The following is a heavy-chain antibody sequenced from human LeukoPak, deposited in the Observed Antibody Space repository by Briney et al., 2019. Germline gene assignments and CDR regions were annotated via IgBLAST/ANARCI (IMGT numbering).Heavy chain of an antibody. Sequence: PGWSLRLSCAASGFTFDDYAMHWVRQAPGKGLEWVSGISWNSGSIGYADSVKGRFTISRDNAKNSLYLQMNSLRAEDMALYYCAKDSGSYSGYFDYWGQGTLVTVSS. V-gene: IGHV3-9*03. CDR3: AKDSGSYSGYFDY. J-gene: IGHJ4*02. CDR2: ISWNSGSI. D-gene: IGHD1-26*01. CDR1: GFTFDDYA.